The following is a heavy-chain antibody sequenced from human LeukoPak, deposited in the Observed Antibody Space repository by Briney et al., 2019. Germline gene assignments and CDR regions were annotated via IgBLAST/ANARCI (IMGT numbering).Heavy chain of an antibody. V-gene: IGHV3-74*01. Sequence: GGSLRLSCTASGFISSDYYMSWIRQAPRKGLVWVSRISTDGYTTDYADFVQGRFTASRDNTKNTWSLEMNSLRAEDTAVYYCVVGGSPGYWGQGTLVTVSS. CDR1: GFISSDYY. CDR3: VVGGSPGY. CDR2: ISTDGYTT. D-gene: IGHD2-15*01. J-gene: IGHJ4*02.